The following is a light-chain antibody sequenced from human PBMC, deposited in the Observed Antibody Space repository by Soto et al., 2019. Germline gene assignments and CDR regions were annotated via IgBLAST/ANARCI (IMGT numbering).Light chain of an antibody. CDR1: QDISNY. V-gene: IGKV1-33*01. J-gene: IGKJ2*01. CDR2: DAS. CDR3: RQYGNLPPYT. Sequence: DLQMTQSPSSLSASVGDRVTITCQASQDISNYLNWYQQKPGKAPKLLIYDASNLETGVPSRFSGSGSGTDFTFTITSLQPDDIAAYYTRQYGNLPPYTCGQGTKLEIK.